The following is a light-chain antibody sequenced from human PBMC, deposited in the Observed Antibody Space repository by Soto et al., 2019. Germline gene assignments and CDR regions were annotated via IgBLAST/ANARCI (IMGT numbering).Light chain of an antibody. CDR2: DAS. CDR3: QQRGNWLGYS. CDR1: QSLGSL. Sequence: EIVLTQSPATLSLSPGERATLSCRASQSLGSLLAWYQQKPGQAPRLLIYDASERAPGIPARFSGSGSGTDFTLTISDLEPEDLAVYYCQQRGNWLGYSFGRGTKLEI. V-gene: IGKV3-11*01. J-gene: IGKJ2*03.